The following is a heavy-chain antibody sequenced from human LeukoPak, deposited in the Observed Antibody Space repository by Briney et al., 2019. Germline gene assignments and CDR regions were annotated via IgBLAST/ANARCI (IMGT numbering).Heavy chain of an antibody. CDR3: ARGPLYGDYYCDF. Sequence: ASVKVSCKASTYNFRDYTINWVRQAPGQGLEWMGWISPKNGDTNPAQRFQGRVTMTTETSTTTAYMDLRNLTSDDTAVYFCARGPLYGDYYCDFWGQGTLVTVSS. J-gene: IGHJ4*02. CDR2: ISPKNGDT. V-gene: IGHV1-18*01. D-gene: IGHD4-17*01. CDR1: TYNFRDYT.